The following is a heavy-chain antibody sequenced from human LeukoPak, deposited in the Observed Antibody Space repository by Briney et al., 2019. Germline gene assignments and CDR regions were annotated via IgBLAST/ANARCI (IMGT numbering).Heavy chain of an antibody. CDR1: GFTFSTYA. D-gene: IGHD4-23*01. CDR2: ISGGGGRT. J-gene: IGHJ6*02. V-gene: IGHV3-23*01. Sequence: GGSLRLSCTASGFTFSTYAMSWVRQAPGKGLEWVSVISGGGGRTYYADSVKGRFTISRDNSKNTLYLQMNSLRAEDTAVYYCARDGGEIYYYYYGMDVWGQGTTVTVSS. CDR3: ARDGGEIYYYYYGMDV.